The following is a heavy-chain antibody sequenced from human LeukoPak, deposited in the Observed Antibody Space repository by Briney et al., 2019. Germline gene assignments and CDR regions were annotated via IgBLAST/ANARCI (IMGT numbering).Heavy chain of an antibody. CDR2: ISSSGSAI. CDR1: GFSFSSYE. J-gene: IGHJ4*02. V-gene: IGHV3-48*03. D-gene: IGHD3-10*01. Sequence: GGSLRLSCAASGFSFSSYEMNWVRQAPGKGLEWVSYISSSGSAIYSAASVKGRSTISRDNAKNSLYLQMNSLRAEDTAVYYCARVYRSGSPLDYWGQGTLVTVSS. CDR3: ARVYRSGSPLDY.